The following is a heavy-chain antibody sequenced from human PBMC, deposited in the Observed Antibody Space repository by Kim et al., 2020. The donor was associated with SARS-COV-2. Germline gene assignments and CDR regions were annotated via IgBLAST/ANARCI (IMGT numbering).Heavy chain of an antibody. D-gene: IGHD1-26*01. CDR2: ISSSSSYI. J-gene: IGHJ5*02. CDR1: GFTFSSYS. V-gene: IGHV3-21*01. Sequence: GGSLRLSCAASGFTFSSYSMNWVRQAPGKGLEWVSSISSSSSYIYYADSVKGRFTISRDNAKNSLYLQMNSLRAEDTAVYYCARDLESGSYWDWFDPWGQGTLVTVSS. CDR3: ARDLESGSYWDWFDP.